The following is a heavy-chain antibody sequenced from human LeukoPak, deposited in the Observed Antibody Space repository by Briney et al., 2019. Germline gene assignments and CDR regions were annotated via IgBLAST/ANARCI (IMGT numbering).Heavy chain of an antibody. Sequence: SETLSLTCTVSGGSISISAYYWGWIRQPPGKGLEWIGNIYYTGSTSYYNPSLKSRVTISVDTSKNQFSLTLTSVTAADTAVYSCARRDDSSNYPRFDYWGQGILVTVSS. J-gene: IGHJ4*02. V-gene: IGHV4-39*01. D-gene: IGHD3-22*01. CDR3: ARRDDSSNYPRFDY. CDR2: IYYTGSTS. CDR1: GGSISISAYY.